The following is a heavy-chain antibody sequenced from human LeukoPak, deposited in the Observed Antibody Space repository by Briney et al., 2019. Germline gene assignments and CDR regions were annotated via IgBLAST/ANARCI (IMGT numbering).Heavy chain of an antibody. CDR3: AKDRGYSYGLLDY. Sequence: GGSLRLSCATSGFTFSSYGTHWVRQAPGKGLEWVAVISYDGSNKYYADSVKGRFTISRDNSKNTLYLQMNSLRAEDTAVYYCAKDRGYSYGLLDYWGQGTLVTVSS. D-gene: IGHD5-18*01. CDR2: ISYDGSNK. V-gene: IGHV3-30*18. CDR1: GFTFSSYG. J-gene: IGHJ4*02.